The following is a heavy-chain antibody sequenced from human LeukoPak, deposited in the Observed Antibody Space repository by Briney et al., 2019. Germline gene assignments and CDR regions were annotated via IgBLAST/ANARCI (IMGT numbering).Heavy chain of an antibody. CDR1: GFTFSSYW. CDR2: VNGDARST. Sequence: HSGGSLRLSCAASGFTFSSYWMHWVRQAPGKGLVWVSRVNGDARSTSYADSVKGRFTISRDNSKNTLYLQMNSLRAEDTAVYYCAKVWRRSGSYSGGPYFDYWGQGTLVTVSS. CDR3: AKVWRRSGSYSGGPYFDY. D-gene: IGHD1-26*01. V-gene: IGHV3-74*01. J-gene: IGHJ4*02.